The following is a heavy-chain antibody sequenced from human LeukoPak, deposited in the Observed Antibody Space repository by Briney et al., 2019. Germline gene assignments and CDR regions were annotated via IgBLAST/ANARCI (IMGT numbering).Heavy chain of an antibody. CDR2: IYYSGST. Sequence: SETLSLTCTVSGGSISSSSYYWGWIRQPPGKGLEWIGSIYYSGSTYYNPSLKSRVTISVDTSKNQFSLKLSSVTAADTAVYYCARDHTGEDYFDYWGQGTLVTVSS. CDR1: GGSISSSSYY. J-gene: IGHJ4*02. CDR3: ARDHTGEDYFDY. V-gene: IGHV4-39*07. D-gene: IGHD7-27*01.